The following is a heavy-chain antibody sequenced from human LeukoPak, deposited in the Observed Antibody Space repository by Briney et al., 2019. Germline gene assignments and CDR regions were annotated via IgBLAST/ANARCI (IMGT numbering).Heavy chain of an antibody. V-gene: IGHV3-23*01. CDR2: ISGSGGST. Sequence: GGTLRLSCSASGFTFSSYAMSWVRQAPGKGLEWVSAISGSGGSTYYADSVKGRFTISRDNSKNTLYLQMNSLRAEDTAVYYCANGLRSGNYYGSGSYYHNFDYWGQGTLVTVSS. CDR1: GFTFSSYA. D-gene: IGHD3-10*01. J-gene: IGHJ4*02. CDR3: ANGLRSGNYYGSGSYYHNFDY.